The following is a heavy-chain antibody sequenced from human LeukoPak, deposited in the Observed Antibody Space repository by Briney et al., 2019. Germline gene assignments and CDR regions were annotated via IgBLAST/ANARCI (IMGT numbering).Heavy chain of an antibody. Sequence: GGSLRLSCAASGFTFNTYGMNWVRQAPGKGLEWVGRIRNKANTYTTEYAASVKGRFTISRDDSKTSLYLQMNRLKTEDSAVYYCARAGRVLQWFGEPPGYYYMDVWGKGTTVTVSS. CDR1: GFTFNTYG. CDR2: IRNKANTYTT. D-gene: IGHD3-10*01. CDR3: ARAGRVLQWFGEPPGYYYMDV. V-gene: IGHV3-72*01. J-gene: IGHJ6*03.